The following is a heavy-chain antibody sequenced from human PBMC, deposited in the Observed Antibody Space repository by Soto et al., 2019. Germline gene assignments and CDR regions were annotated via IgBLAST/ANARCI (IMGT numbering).Heavy chain of an antibody. J-gene: IGHJ4*02. CDR3: AKGSIEYSASVDH. V-gene: IGHV3-23*01. CDR1: GFSFSSYA. Sequence: EVQLLESGGDLVQPGGSLRLACAASGFSFSSYAMVWVRQAPGKGLEWVSVISARGGSSYFADSVKGRFTISRDNSKTVLSLEMNSLRAEDTAIYFCAKGSIEYSASVDHWGPGTLVLVSS. D-gene: IGHD5-12*01. CDR2: ISARGGSS.